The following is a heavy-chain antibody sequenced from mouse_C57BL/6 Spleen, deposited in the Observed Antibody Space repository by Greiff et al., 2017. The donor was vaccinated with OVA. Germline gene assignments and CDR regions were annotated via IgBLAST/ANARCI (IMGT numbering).Heavy chain of an antibody. J-gene: IGHJ3*01. Sequence: EVMLVESGGGLVQPGESLKLSCESNEYEFPSHDMSWVRKTPEKRLELVAAINRDGGSTYYPDTMERRFIISRDNTKKTLYLQMSSLRSEDTALYYGAKGDYSNFRFAYWGQGTLVTVSA. CDR3: AKGDYSNFRFAY. V-gene: IGHV5-2*01. D-gene: IGHD2-5*01. CDR2: INRDGGST. CDR1: EYEFPSHD.